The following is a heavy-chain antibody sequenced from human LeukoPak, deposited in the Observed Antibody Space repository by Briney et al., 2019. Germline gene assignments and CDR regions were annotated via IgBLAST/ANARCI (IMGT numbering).Heavy chain of an antibody. J-gene: IGHJ4*02. Sequence: PGRSLRLSCAASGFTFSSYGMHWVRQAPGKGLEWVAVISYDGSNKYYADSVKGRFTISRDNSKNTLYLQMNSLRAEDTAVYYCAKDQAVAGTSLDYWGQGTLVTVSS. V-gene: IGHV3-30*18. D-gene: IGHD6-19*01. CDR1: GFTFSSYG. CDR2: ISYDGSNK. CDR3: AKDQAVAGTSLDY.